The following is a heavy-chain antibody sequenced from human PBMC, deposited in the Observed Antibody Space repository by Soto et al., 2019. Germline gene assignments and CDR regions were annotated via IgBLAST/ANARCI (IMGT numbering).Heavy chain of an antibody. V-gene: IGHV3-23*01. J-gene: IGHJ4*02. Sequence: EVQLLESGGGLVQPGGSLRLSCAASGFTFSSYAMSWVRQAPGKGLEWVSAISGSGGSTYYTDSVKGRFTISRDNSKTTLYLQMTSMRAEDTAVYYCAKISAARVGFYYWGQGTLVTVSS. D-gene: IGHD1-26*01. CDR3: AKISAARVGFYY. CDR1: GFTFSSYA. CDR2: ISGSGGST.